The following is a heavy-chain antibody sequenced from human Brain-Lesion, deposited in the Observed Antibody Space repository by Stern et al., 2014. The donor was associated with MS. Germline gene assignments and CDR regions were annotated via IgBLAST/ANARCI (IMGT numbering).Heavy chain of an antibody. CDR1: GYTFFRYA. Sequence: VQLVESGAEVKKPGASVKVSCKASGYTFFRYAMQWVRQPPGQRLEWMGRINGVDDKTKYSHKFQGRVTITRDTSANTVYMELSSLRSEDTAVYYCARDDHRDSSGHYAPFDYWGQGTRVTVSS. CDR3: ARDDHRDSSGHYAPFDY. D-gene: IGHD3-22*01. V-gene: IGHV1-3*01. CDR2: INGVDDKT. J-gene: IGHJ4*02.